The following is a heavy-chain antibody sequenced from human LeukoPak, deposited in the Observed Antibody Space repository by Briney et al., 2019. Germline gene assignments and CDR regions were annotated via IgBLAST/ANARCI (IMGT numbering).Heavy chain of an antibody. Sequence: SQTLSLTCTVSGGSISSGDYYWSWIRQPPGKGLEWIAYMYYSGSTYYNPSLKSRFTMSADTSKNQLSLKLSSVTAADTAVYYCARPYYYDSRIDPWGQGILVTVSS. CDR2: MYYSGST. J-gene: IGHJ5*02. CDR1: GGSISSGDYY. D-gene: IGHD3-22*01. V-gene: IGHV4-30-4*01. CDR3: ARPYYYDSRIDP.